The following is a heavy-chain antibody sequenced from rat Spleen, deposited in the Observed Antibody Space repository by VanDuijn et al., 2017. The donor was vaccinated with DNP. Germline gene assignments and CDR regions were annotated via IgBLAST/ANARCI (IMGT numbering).Heavy chain of an antibody. CDR2: ISNTGDNT. J-gene: IGHJ2*01. CDR3: ARGWADY. CDR1: GFTLNKYW. Sequence: EVQLVESGGGQVQPGGSLTLSCAASGFTLNKYWMTWVRQAPGKGLEWIASISNTGDNTYYSDSVKGRFTISRDNAKSTLYLQMNSLRSEDTATYYCARGWADYWGQGVMVTVSS. V-gene: IGHV5-31*01. D-gene: IGHD1-4*01.